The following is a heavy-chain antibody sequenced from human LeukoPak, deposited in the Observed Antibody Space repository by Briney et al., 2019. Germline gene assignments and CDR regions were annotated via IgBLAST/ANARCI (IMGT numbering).Heavy chain of an antibody. V-gene: IGHV3-48*03. D-gene: IGHD4-23*01. J-gene: IGHJ6*02. CDR2: ISSSGSTI. Sequence: GSLRLSCAASGFTFSSYEMNWVRQAPGKGLEWVSYISSSGSTIYYADSVKGRFTISRDNAKNSLYLQMNSLRAEDTAVYYCARDVLTLNSYGMDVWGQGTTVTVSS. CDR3: ARDVLTLNSYGMDV. CDR1: GFTFSSYE.